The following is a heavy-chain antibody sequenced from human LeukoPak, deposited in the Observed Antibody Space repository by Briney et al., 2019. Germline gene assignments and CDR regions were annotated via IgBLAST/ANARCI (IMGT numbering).Heavy chain of an antibody. CDR3: AKDSVVNYFDY. D-gene: IGHD2-21*01. Sequence: GGSLRLSCAASGSTFSSYGMHWVRQAPGKGLEWVAVISYDGSNKYYADSVKGRFTISRDNSKNTLYLQMNSLRAEDTAVYYCAKDSVVNYFDYWGQGTLVTVSS. CDR1: GSTFSSYG. CDR2: ISYDGSNK. J-gene: IGHJ4*02. V-gene: IGHV3-30*18.